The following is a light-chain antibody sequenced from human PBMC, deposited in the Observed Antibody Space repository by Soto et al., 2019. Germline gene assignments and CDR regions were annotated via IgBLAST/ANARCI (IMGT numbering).Light chain of an antibody. V-gene: IGLV2-14*01. J-gene: IGLJ1*01. CDR1: SSDVGGYNY. CDR2: EVS. CDR3: SSYTSSSTNV. Sequence: QSALTQPASVSGSPGQSITISCTGTSSDVGGYNYVSWYQQHPGKAPKLMLFEVSNRPSGVSDRFSGSKSGNTASLTISGLQAEDEADYYCSSYTSSSTNVFGIGTKVTVL.